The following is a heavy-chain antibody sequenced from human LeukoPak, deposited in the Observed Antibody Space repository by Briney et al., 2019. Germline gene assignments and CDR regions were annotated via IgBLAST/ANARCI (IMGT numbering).Heavy chain of an antibody. D-gene: IGHD3-16*01. J-gene: IGHJ5*02. V-gene: IGHV4-4*09. CDR2: IFSSGGT. CDR3: ATGGAYTSGWSNT. CDR1: GGSVGGFY. Sequence: SETLSLTCTVSGGSVGGFYWTWIRQPPGGGMQWIGFIFSSGGTNYNPSLKSRVAISTDTSKNQVSLRVTSVTAADTAVYYCATGGAYTSGWSNTWGKEPLVSVSS.